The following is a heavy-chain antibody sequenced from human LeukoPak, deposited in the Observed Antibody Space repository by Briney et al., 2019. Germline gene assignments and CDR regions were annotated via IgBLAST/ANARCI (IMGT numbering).Heavy chain of an antibody. CDR2: ISSNGGST. J-gene: IGHJ4*02. Sequence: PGGSLRLSCSASGFTFSSYAMHWARQAPGQGLEYISAISSNGGSTYYADSVQGRFTISRDNSNSTLYVQMSSLRADDTAVYYYVKGHPHCYWGQGTLVTVSS. CDR3: VKGHPHCY. CDR1: GFTFSSYA. V-gene: IGHV3-64*05.